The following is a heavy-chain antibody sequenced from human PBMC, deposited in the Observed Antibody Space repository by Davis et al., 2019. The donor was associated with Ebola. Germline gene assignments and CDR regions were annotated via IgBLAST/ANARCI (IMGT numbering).Heavy chain of an antibody. CDR3: ARRIVVPVPRDGMDV. CDR2: INHSGST. CDR1: GGSLSAYY. J-gene: IGHJ6*02. D-gene: IGHD2-2*01. Sequence: PSETLSLTCAVYGGSLSAYYWSWIRQPPGKGLEWIGEINHSGSTNYNPSLKSRVTMSVDTSKNQFSLKLSSVTAADTAVYYCARRIVVPVPRDGMDVWGQGATVTVSS. V-gene: IGHV4-34*01.